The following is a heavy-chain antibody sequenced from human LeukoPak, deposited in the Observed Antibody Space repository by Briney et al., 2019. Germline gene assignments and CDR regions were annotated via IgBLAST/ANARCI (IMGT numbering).Heavy chain of an antibody. CDR2: IYHSGST. V-gene: IGHV4-30-2*01. J-gene: IGHJ4*02. CDR1: GGSISSGGYS. D-gene: IGHD3-3*01. CDR3: ARGFGVGYFDY. Sequence: PSETLSLTCAVSGGSISSGGYSWSWIRQPPGKGLEWIGYIYHSGSTYYNPSLKSRVTISVDRSKNQFSLKLSSVTAADTAVYYCARGFGVGYFDYWGQGTLVTVSS.